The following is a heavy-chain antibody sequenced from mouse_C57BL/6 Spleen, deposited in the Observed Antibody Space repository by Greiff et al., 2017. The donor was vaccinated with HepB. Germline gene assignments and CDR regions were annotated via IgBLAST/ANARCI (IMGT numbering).Heavy chain of an antibody. D-gene: IGHD1-1*01. CDR2: ISSGGSYT. J-gene: IGHJ3*01. CDR1: GFTFSSYG. CDR3: AREGKIYYYGSSFSPFDY. V-gene: IGHV5-6*01. Sequence: EVMLVESGGDLVKPGGSLKLSCAASGFTFSSYGMSWVRQTPDKRLEWVATISSGGSYTYYPDSVKGRFTISRDNAKNTLYLQMSSLKSEDTAMYYCAREGKIYYYGSSFSPFDYWGQGTLVTVSA.